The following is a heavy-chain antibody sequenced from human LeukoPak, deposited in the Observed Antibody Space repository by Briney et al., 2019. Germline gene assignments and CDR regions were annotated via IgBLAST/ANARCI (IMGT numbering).Heavy chain of an antibody. Sequence: QPGGSLRLSCAASGFTFNTYGLHWVRQAPGKGLEWVAVISYDGNNKYYADSVKGRFTTSRDNSKNTLYLQMNSLRAEDTAVYYCARDGSPFRGGYSGYDLSWFDPWGQGTLVTVSS. J-gene: IGHJ5*02. CDR3: ARDGSPFRGGYSGYDLSWFDP. CDR1: GFTFNTYG. CDR2: ISYDGNNK. D-gene: IGHD5-12*01. V-gene: IGHV3-30*01.